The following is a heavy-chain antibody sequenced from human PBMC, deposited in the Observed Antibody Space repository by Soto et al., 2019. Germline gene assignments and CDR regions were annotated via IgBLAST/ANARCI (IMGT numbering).Heavy chain of an antibody. V-gene: IGHV1-3*01. CDR3: ARNYAARHLVGIYYYMDV. J-gene: IGHJ6*03. D-gene: IGHD6-6*01. CDR1: GYTFTSYA. Sequence: GASVKVSCKASGYTFTSYAMHWVRQAPGQRLEWMGWINAGNGNTKYSQKFQGRVTITRDTSASTAYMELSSLRSEDTAVYYCARNYAARHLVGIYYYMDVWGKGTTVTVSS. CDR2: INAGNGNT.